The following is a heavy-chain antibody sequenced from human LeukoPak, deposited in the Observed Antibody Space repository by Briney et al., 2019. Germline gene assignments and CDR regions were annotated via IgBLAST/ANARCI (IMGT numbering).Heavy chain of an antibody. J-gene: IGHJ4*02. CDR1: GYTFTSYG. V-gene: IGHV1-18*01. CDR2: ISAYNGNT. Sequence: GASVKVSCKASGYTFTSYGISWVRQAPGQGLEWMGWISAYNGNTNYAQKFQGRVTMTRNTSISTAYMELSSLRSEDTAVYYCARGRPWWQQTGGDYWGQGTLVTVSS. D-gene: IGHD4-23*01. CDR3: ARGRPWWQQTGGDY.